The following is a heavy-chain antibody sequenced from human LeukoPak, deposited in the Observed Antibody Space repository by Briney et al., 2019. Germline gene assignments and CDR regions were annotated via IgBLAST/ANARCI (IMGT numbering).Heavy chain of an antibody. CDR3: AKGSSDSWYSALEY. CDR2: ISASNGNT. J-gene: IGHJ4*02. D-gene: IGHD3-22*01. V-gene: IGHV3-23*01. Sequence: GGSLRLSCAASGFTFSVYAMTWVRQAPGKGLKWVSGISASNGNTYHADSVKGRFTISRDNSKGTLYLQMNSLRVEDTAVYYCAKGSSDSWYSALEYWGQGTLVTVSS. CDR1: GFTFSVYA.